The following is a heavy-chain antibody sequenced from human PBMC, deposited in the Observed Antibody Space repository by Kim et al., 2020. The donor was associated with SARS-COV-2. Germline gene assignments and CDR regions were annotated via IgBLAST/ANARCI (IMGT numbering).Heavy chain of an antibody. D-gene: IGHD3-16*02. Sequence: GGSLRLSCAASGFTFSSYAMSWVRQAPGKGLEWVSAISGSGGSTYYADSVKGRFTSSRDNSKNTLYLQMNSLKAEDTAVYYCAKGLVAMITFGGVIVPSYCYYGMDVWSKATTVTVS. V-gene: IGHV3-23*01. CDR1: GFTFSSYA. CDR3: AKGLVAMITFGGVIVPSYCYYGMDV. CDR2: ISGSGGST. J-gene: IGHJ6*04.